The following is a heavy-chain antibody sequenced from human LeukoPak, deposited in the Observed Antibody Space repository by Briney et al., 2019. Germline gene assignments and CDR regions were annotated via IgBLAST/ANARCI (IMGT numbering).Heavy chain of an antibody. Sequence: SETLSLTCAVYGGSFSGYYWNWIRQPPGKGLEWIGEINRGGSTNYNPSLKSRVTISVDTSKNQFSLKLSSVTAADTTVYYCARGGRYYGSGGYYYYYYYMDVWGKGTTVTVSS. CDR2: INRGGST. V-gene: IGHV4-34*01. J-gene: IGHJ6*03. CDR3: ARGGRYYGSGGYYYYYYYMDV. CDR1: GGSFSGYY. D-gene: IGHD3-10*01.